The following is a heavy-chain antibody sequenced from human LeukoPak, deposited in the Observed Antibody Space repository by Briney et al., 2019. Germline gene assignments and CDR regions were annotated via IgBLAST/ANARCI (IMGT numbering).Heavy chain of an antibody. CDR1: GFTFSNYA. V-gene: IGHV3-23*01. J-gene: IGHJ4*02. CDR2: ITSGGGTT. CDR3: ARDPPRAAWVFDY. D-gene: IGHD6-25*01. Sequence: PGGSLRLSCAASGFTFSNYAMSWVRQAPGKALEWVSAITSGGGTTYYAGSVKGRFTISRDNSKNTLYLQMNSLRAEDTAVYYCARDPPRAAWVFDYWGREPWSASPQ.